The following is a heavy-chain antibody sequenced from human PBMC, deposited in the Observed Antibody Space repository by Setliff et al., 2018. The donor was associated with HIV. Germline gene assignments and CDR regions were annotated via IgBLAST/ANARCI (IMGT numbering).Heavy chain of an antibody. CDR3: ARGHYGE. Sequence: GGSLRLSCAASGFSVSSVYMRWVRQAPGKGLEWVSVTYDDGTTHYADSVKGRCIVSRDGSKNTLFLEMSSLRVEDTAVYYCARGHYGEWGQGTLVTVSS. V-gene: IGHV3-53*01. D-gene: IGHD4-17*01. CDR2: TYDDGTT. J-gene: IGHJ4*02. CDR1: GFSVSSVY.